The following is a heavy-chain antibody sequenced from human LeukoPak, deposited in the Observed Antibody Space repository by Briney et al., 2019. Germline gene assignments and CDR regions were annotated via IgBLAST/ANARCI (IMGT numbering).Heavy chain of an antibody. D-gene: IGHD3-16*01. CDR3: ARDRSSWGIGDY. V-gene: IGHV1-46*01. Sequence: RASVKVSCKASGYTFTSYYTHWVRQAPGQGLKWMGIINPSGGSTSYAQKFQGRVTMTRDTSTSTVYMELSSLRSEDTAVYYCARDRSSWGIGDYWGQGTLVTVSS. CDR2: INPSGGST. J-gene: IGHJ4*02. CDR1: GYTFTSYY.